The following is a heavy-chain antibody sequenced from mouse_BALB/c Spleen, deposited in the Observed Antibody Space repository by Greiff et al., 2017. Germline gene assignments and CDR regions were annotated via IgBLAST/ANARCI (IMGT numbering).Heavy chain of an antibody. V-gene: IGHV5-12-2*01. CDR2: ISTGGGST. D-gene: IGHD2-14*01. Sequence: EVKLVESGGGLVQPGGSLKLSCAASGFTFSSYTMSWVRQTPEKRLEWVAYISTGGGSTYYPDTVKGRFTISRDNAKNTLYLQMSSLKSEDTAMYYCARQAYYRYEYYFDYWGQGTTLTVSS. CDR1: GFTFSSYT. J-gene: IGHJ2*01. CDR3: ARQAYYRYEYYFDY.